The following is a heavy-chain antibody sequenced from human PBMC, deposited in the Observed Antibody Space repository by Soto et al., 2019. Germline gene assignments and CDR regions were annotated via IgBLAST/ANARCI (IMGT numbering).Heavy chain of an antibody. CDR2: CIRIFGTA. D-gene: IGHD2-2*01. CDR1: GGTCSSYA. J-gene: IGHJ6*02. Sequence: QVQLVQSGAEVKKPRSSVKVSCKASGGTCSSYAISWVRQSPRHGLAWLGGCIRIFGTANSAQKFQGRFSFTSAESTSTAVMERRSRRCEDTAVYYFARDSPYCSSTSCPTSTNYYYYGMDVWGSGTTVTV. CDR3: ARDSPYCSSTSCPTSTNYYYYGMDV. V-gene: IGHV1-69*01.